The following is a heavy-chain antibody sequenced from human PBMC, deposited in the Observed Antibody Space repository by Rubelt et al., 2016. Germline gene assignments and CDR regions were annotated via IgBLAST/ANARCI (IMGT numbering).Heavy chain of an antibody. CDR2: ISNSGST. J-gene: IGHJ4*02. Sequence: QVQLQESGPGLVKPSETLSLTCTVSGGSISSYSWSWIRQPPGKGLEWIGYISNSGSTSYNPSLKSRVTISLDTSKNQFSRNLISVTAADTAVYYCARHASGANSYYDYWGQGTLVTVSS. D-gene: IGHD4-11*01. CDR1: GGSISSYS. V-gene: IGHV4-59*08. CDR3: ARHASGANSYYDY.